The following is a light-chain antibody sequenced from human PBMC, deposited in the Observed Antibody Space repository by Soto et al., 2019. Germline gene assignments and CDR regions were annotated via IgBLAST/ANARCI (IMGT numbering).Light chain of an antibody. Sequence: EIVLTQSPGTLSLSLGGRATLSCRASQSVTSSFLAWYQQKPGQAPRLLIYGASSRATGIPDRFSGSGSGTDFTLTISRLEPEDFAVYYCQQYDSSPWTFGQGTKVEIK. CDR1: QSVTSSF. CDR3: QQYDSSPWT. CDR2: GAS. V-gene: IGKV3-20*01. J-gene: IGKJ1*01.